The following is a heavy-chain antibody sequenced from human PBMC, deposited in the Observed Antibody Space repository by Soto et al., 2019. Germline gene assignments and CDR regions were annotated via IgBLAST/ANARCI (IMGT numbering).Heavy chain of an antibody. Sequence: ASVKVSCKASGYNFTGYYMHWVRQAPGQGLEWMGWINPNSGGTNYAQKFQGWVTMARDTSISTAYMELSRLRSDDTAVYYCASSATLYGPFDYWGQGTLVTVSS. CDR1: GYNFTGYY. V-gene: IGHV1-2*04. CDR2: INPNSGGT. J-gene: IGHJ4*02. D-gene: IGHD3-10*01. CDR3: ASSATLYGPFDY.